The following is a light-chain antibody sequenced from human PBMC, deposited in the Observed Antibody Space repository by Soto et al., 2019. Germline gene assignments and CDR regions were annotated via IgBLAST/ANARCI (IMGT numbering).Light chain of an antibody. CDR2: DAS. Sequence: LQKTASPLPLSASVGNRVTITCRASQSISSWLAWYQQKPGKAPKLLIYDASSLESGVPSRFSGSGSGTDYTLTISTLEPEDLAVYYCQQYDGSPRTFGQGTKV. J-gene: IGKJ1*01. CDR3: QQYDGSPRT. CDR1: QSISSW. V-gene: IGKV1-5*01.